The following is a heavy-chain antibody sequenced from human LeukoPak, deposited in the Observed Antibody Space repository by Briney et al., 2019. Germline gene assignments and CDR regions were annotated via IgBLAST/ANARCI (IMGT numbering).Heavy chain of an antibody. CDR1: GFTFSAYW. CDR2: IKGDGSGA. D-gene: IGHD3-22*01. J-gene: IGHJ4*02. Sequence: PGGSLRLSCAASGFTFSAYWMHWVRQAPGKGLVWVSRIKGDGSGASYADSVKGRFTISRDNPKNTLYLQMNSLRAEDTAIYYCANWREGVVADFESWGQGSLVSVSS. V-gene: IGHV3-74*01. CDR3: ANWREGVVADFES.